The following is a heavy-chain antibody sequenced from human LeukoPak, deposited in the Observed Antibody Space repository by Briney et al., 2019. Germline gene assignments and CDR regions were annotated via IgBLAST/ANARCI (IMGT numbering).Heavy chain of an antibody. CDR3: ANAGMIVVVTPLQH. CDR1: GFTFSSYA. CDR2: ISGSGGST. V-gene: IGHV3-23*01. D-gene: IGHD3-22*01. J-gene: IGHJ1*01. Sequence: GGSLRLSCAASGFTFSSYAMSWVRQAPGKGLEWVSAISGSGGSTYYADSVKGRFTISRGNSKNTLYLQMNSLRAEDTAVYYCANAGMIVVVTPLQHWGQGTLVTVSS.